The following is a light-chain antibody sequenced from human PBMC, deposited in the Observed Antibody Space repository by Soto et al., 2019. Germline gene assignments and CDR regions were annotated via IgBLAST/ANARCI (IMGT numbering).Light chain of an antibody. Sequence: DLQMTQSPSSLSASVGDRVTMTCQASQDIGKYLNWFQQKPGKAPKLLIYDASNLETGVPSRVSGSRSGTDFTLNISSLQHEDIATYYCQQYKNVPRTFGQGTKQEIK. CDR1: QDIGKY. CDR2: DAS. CDR3: QQYKNVPRT. J-gene: IGKJ2*01. V-gene: IGKV1-33*01.